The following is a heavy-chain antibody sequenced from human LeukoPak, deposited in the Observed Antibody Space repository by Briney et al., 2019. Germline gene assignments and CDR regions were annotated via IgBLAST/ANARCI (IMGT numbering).Heavy chain of an antibody. CDR3: AREVGYSSGPGAFDI. CDR1: GFTFTNFA. D-gene: IGHD6-19*01. CDR2: ISSNGGST. V-gene: IGHV3-64*01. J-gene: IGHJ3*02. Sequence: PGGSLRLSCAASGFTFTNFAMHWVRQAPGKGLEYVSAISSNGGSTYYANSVKGRFTISRDNSKNTLYLQMGSLRAEDMAVYYCAREVGYSSGPGAFDIWGQGTMVTVSS.